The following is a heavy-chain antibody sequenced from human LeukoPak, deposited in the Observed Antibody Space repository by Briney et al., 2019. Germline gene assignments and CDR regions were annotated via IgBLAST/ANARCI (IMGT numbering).Heavy chain of an antibody. V-gene: IGHV1-2*02. J-gene: IGHJ6*03. Sequence: ASVKVSCKASGYTFTGYYMHWVRQAPGQGLEWMGWINPNSGGTNYAQKLRGRVTMTRDTSISTAYMELSRLRSDDTAVYYCARGPYCSSTSCMREDYYYYMDVWGKGTTVTVSS. CDR2: INPNSGGT. CDR1: GYTFTGYY. CDR3: ARGPYCSSTSCMREDYYYYMDV. D-gene: IGHD2-2*01.